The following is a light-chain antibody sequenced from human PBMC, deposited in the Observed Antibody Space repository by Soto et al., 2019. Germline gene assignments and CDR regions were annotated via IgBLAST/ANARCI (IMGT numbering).Light chain of an antibody. J-gene: IGKJ1*01. CDR3: QQYNRYWT. Sequence: DIQMTQSPSTVSASVGDRVTITCRASQSISTWLAWYQHKPGEAPKPLIYKASSLESGVSSRFSGSGSGTEFTLTISSLEPDDFATYYCQQYNRYWTFGQGTKVEVK. CDR1: QSISTW. V-gene: IGKV1-5*03. CDR2: KAS.